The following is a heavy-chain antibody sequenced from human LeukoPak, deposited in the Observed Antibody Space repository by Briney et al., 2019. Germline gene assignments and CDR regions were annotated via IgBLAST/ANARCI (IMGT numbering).Heavy chain of an antibody. V-gene: IGHV4-4*07. CDR1: GGSISSYY. D-gene: IGHD3-10*01. CDR3: AESRGYYYYYMDV. CDR2: IYTSGST. J-gene: IGHJ6*03. Sequence: SETLSLTCTVSGGSISSYYWSWIRQPAGKGLEWIGRIYTSGSTNYNASLKSRVSMSVDTSKNQFSLKLSSVTAADTAVYYCAESRGYYYYYMDVWGKGTTVTVSS.